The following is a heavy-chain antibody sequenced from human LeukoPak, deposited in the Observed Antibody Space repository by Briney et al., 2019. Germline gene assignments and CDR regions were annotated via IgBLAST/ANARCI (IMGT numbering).Heavy chain of an antibody. V-gene: IGHV3-49*03. CDR2: IRSKAYGGTT. D-gene: IGHD2-2*01. Sequence: GGSLRLSCTASGFTFGDYAMSWFRQAPGKGLEWVGFIRSKAYGGTTEYAASVKGRFTISRDDSKIIAYLQMNSLKTEDTAVYYCTRAGVAYCSSTSCYHDWFDPWGQGTLVTVSS. J-gene: IGHJ5*02. CDR1: GFTFGDYA. CDR3: TRAGVAYCSSTSCYHDWFDP.